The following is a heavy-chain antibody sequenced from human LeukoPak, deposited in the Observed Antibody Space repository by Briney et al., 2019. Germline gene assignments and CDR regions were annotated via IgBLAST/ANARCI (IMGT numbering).Heavy chain of an antibody. Sequence: PGGSLRLSCAASGFTVSSNYMSWVRQAPGKGLEWVSVIYSGGSTYYADSVKGRFTISRDNSKNTLYLQMNSLRAEDTAVYYCARDHLTYSSSWSIGYWGQGTLVTVSS. CDR1: GFTVSSNY. CDR3: ARDHLTYSSSWSIGY. CDR2: IYSGGST. V-gene: IGHV3-53*01. J-gene: IGHJ4*02. D-gene: IGHD6-13*01.